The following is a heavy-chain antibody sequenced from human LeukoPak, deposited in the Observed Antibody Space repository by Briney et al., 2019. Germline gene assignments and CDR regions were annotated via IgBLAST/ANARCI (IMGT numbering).Heavy chain of an antibody. CDR3: ARGGCSGGSCYLIGY. Sequence: SETLSLTCTVSRGSIRSNTYFWGWIRQPPGKGLEWIGSISHSGSTYYNPSLKSRVTISIDTSKNQFSLKLSSVAAADTAVYYCARGGCSGGSCYLIGYWGQGTLVTVSS. CDR1: RGSIRSNTYF. D-gene: IGHD2-15*01. V-gene: IGHV4-39*01. CDR2: ISHSGST. J-gene: IGHJ4*02.